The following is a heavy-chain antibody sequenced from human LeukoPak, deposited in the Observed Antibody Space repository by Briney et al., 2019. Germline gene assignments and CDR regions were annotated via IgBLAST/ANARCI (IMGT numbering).Heavy chain of an antibody. CDR2: ISSSGTYI. J-gene: IGHJ2*01. CDR1: GFSFSSHG. D-gene: IGHD3-10*01. V-gene: IGHV3-21*01. CDR3: ARGITLPSWYFDL. Sequence: PGGSLRLSCAASGFSFSSHGMNWVRQAPGKGLEWVSSISSSGTYIYYADSVKGRFTISRDNAKNSLYLQMNSLRAEDTAVYYCARGITLPSWYFDLWGRGTLVTVSS.